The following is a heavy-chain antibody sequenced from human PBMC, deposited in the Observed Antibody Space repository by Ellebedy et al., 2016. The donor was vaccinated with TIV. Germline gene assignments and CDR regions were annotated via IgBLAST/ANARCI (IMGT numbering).Heavy chain of an antibody. J-gene: IGHJ4*02. V-gene: IGHV4-59*05. CDR1: GGSISSYY. CDR2: IYYSGST. D-gene: IGHD2-15*01. CDR3: ARAFIADRPRGYFDY. Sequence: SETLSLXXTVSGGSISSYYWSWIRQPPGKGLEWIGSIYYSGSTYSNPSLKSRVTVSIDTSKNQFSLRLSSVAAADTAVYYCARAFIADRPRGYFDYWGQGTLVTVSS.